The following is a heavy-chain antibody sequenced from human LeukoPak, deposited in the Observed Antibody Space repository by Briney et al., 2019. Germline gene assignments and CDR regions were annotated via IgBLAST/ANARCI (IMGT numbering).Heavy chain of an antibody. Sequence: ASVKVSCKASGYTFTNYYIHWVRQAPGQGLEWMGIINPGGRSTSYAQKFQGRVTMTRDTSTSTVYMELGSLRSEDTAVYYCAREIGPIQLHLWGSAFDYWGQGTLVTVSS. CDR2: INPGGRST. D-gene: IGHD5-24*01. CDR1: GYTFTNYY. J-gene: IGHJ4*02. V-gene: IGHV1-46*01. CDR3: AREIGPIQLHLWGSAFDY.